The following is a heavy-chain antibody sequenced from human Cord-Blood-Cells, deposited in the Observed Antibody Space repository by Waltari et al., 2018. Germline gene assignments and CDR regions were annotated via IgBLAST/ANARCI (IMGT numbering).Heavy chain of an antibody. CDR3: AGPSLGSDAFDI. Sequence: QLQLQESGTGLLKPSETLSPTCTVSGGSISSSSSYWGWIRQPPGKGLEWIGSIYYSGSTHYSTSLKSRVTISVDTSKNQFSLKLSSVTSAGTAVYYCAGPSLGSDAFDIWGQGTMVTVSS. CDR1: GGSISSSSSY. J-gene: IGHJ3*02. V-gene: IGHV4-39*01. D-gene: IGHD7-27*01. CDR2: IYYSGST.